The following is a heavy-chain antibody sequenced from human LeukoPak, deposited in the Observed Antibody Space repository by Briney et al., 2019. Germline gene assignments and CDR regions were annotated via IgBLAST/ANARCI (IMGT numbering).Heavy chain of an antibody. CDR1: GYTFTSYD. Sequence: ASVKVSCKASGYTFTSYDINWVRQATGQGLEWMGWMNPNSGNTGYAQKFQGRVTMTRNTSISTAYMGLSSLRSEDTAVYYCARGRWGVGDFYFDYWGQGTLVTVSS. CDR2: MNPNSGNT. V-gene: IGHV1-8*01. J-gene: IGHJ4*02. D-gene: IGHD3-10*01. CDR3: ARGRWGVGDFYFDY.